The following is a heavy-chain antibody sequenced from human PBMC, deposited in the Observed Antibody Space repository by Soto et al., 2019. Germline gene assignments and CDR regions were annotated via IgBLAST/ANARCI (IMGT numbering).Heavy chain of an antibody. CDR3: ARDIAVAGTAVYYGMDV. CDR1: GYTFTSYG. D-gene: IGHD6-19*01. V-gene: IGHV1-18*01. Sequence: ASVKVSCKASGYTFTSYGISWVRQAPGQGLEWMGWISAYNGNTNYAQKLQGRVTITTDTSTSTAYMELRSLRSDDTAVYYCARDIAVAGTAVYYGMDVWGQGTTVTVSS. CDR2: ISAYNGNT. J-gene: IGHJ6*02.